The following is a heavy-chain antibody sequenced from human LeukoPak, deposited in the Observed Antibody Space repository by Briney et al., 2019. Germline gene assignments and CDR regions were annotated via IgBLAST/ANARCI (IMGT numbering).Heavy chain of an antibody. CDR1: GFTFSSYE. CDR3: ASHDPRIVGGSRYMDV. CDR2: ISSSGSTI. D-gene: IGHD1-26*01. Sequence: PGGSLRLSCAASGFTFSSYEMNWVRQAPGKGLEWVSYISSSGSTIYYADSVKGRFTISRDNAKNSLYLQMNSLRAEDTAVYYCASHDPRIVGGSRYMDVWGKGTTVTVSS. J-gene: IGHJ6*03. V-gene: IGHV3-48*03.